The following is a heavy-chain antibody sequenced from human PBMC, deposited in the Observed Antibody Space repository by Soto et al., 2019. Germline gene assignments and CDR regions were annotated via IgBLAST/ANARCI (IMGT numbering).Heavy chain of an antibody. D-gene: IGHD6-19*01. J-gene: IGHJ4*02. CDR2: INHSGSA. CDR3: ARGLITGSHYSGGWYYFDS. CDR1: GESFSGYI. Sequence: QVQLQQSGAGLLKPSETLSLTCAVYGESFSGYIWTWIRQTPGKGLQWIGQINHSGSASYNPSLKSRVPISVHTSNSQFSLGLSSVTAADTAVYYCARGLITGSHYSGGWYYFDSWGQGTQVTVSS. V-gene: IGHV4-34*01.